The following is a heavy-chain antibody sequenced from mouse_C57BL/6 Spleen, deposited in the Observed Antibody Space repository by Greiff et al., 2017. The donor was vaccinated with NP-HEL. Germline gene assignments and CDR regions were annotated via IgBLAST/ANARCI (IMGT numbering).Heavy chain of an antibody. CDR3: ARYYYGSDWYFDV. V-gene: IGHV1-50*01. Sequence: VQLQQPGAELVKPGASVKLSCKASGYTFTSYWMQWVKQRPGQGLEWIGEIDPSDSYTNYNQKFKGKATLTVDTSSSTAYMQLSSLTSEDSAVYYCARYYYGSDWYFDVWGTGTTVTVSS. CDR2: IDPSDSYT. D-gene: IGHD1-1*01. J-gene: IGHJ1*03. CDR1: GYTFTSYW.